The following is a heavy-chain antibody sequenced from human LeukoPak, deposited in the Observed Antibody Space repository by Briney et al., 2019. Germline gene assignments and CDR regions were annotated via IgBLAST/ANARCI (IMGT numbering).Heavy chain of an antibody. Sequence: EGSLRLSCAASGFTFSSYSMHWVRQAPGKGLEWVAVISYDGSNKYYADSLKARFTISRDNSKNTLHLQMNSLRAEDTAVYYCAREIYGDSLHYFDYWGEGTLVTVSS. V-gene: IGHV3-30-3*01. CDR1: GFTFSSYS. CDR2: ISYDGSNK. CDR3: AREIYGDSLHYFDY. D-gene: IGHD4-17*01. J-gene: IGHJ4*02.